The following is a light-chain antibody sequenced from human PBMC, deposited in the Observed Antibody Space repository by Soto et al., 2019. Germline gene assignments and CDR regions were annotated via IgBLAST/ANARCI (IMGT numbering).Light chain of an antibody. J-gene: IGKJ1*01. V-gene: IGKV3-20*01. CDR3: QQYGSSPWT. CDR2: GAF. CDR1: QSVNSKF. Sequence: EIVLTQSPGTLSLSPGERATLSCRASQSVNSKFFAWYQQKPGQAPRLLIYGAFSRATGIPDRFSGSGSGXXXXXXXXRLEPEDFAVYYCQQYGSSPWTFGQGTKVEIK.